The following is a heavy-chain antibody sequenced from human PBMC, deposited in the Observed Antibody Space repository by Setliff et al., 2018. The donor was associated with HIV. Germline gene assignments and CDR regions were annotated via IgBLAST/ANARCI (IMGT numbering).Heavy chain of an antibody. D-gene: IGHD1-26*01. CDR1: GYTFTGHY. CDR2: INPNNGAS. J-gene: IGHJ5*02. CDR3: AKDHGIVPRRAGFDP. V-gene: IGHV1-2*02. Sequence: ASVKVSCKASGYTFTGHYMHWVRQAPGQGLEWMGWINPNNGASNYAQRFQGRVTMTRDTSISTAYMELSRLGSDDTAVYYCAKDHGIVPRRAGFDPWGQGTLVTVSS.